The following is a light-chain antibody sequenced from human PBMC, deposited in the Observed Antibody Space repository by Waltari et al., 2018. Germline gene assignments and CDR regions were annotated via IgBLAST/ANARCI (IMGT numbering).Light chain of an antibody. CDR3: PQYFTSPRT. Sequence: ESVSTQSPGTLSLSPGLRATPSCRASQRVTYNYLAWYQQRPGQAPRLLLYPASSRATVIPDRFSGTGSGTDFTLTISRLDPEDFSVYYCPQYFTSPRTFVGGTQVAI. J-gene: IGKJ4*01. CDR2: PAS. V-gene: IGKV3-20*01. CDR1: QRVTYNY.